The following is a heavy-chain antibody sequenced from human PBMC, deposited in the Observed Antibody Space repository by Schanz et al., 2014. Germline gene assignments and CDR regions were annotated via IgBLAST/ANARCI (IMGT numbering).Heavy chain of an antibody. CDR2: IFGGGST. J-gene: IGHJ4*02. CDR3: AKGSVVVVAATLPFDY. CDR1: GFTFSSKY. Sequence: EVQLVESGGGFVQPGGSLRLSCAASGFTFSSKYMNWVRQAPGKGPEWVSVIFGGGSTYYADSVKGRFTISRDNSKNTLYLQMNSLRAEDTAVYYCAKGSVVVVAATLPFDYWGQGTLVTVSS. D-gene: IGHD2-15*01. V-gene: IGHV3-66*01.